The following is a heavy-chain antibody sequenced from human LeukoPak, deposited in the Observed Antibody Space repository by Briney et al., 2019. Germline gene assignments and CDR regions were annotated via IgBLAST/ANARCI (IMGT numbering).Heavy chain of an antibody. D-gene: IGHD3-3*01. Sequence: GASVKVSCKASGGTFSSYAISWVRQAPGQGLEWMGRIIPILGIANYAQKFQGRVTITADKSTSTAYMELSSLRSDDTAVYYCARVKTAIFGVETGAFDIWGQGTMVTVSS. CDR1: GGTFSSYA. V-gene: IGHV1-69*04. CDR2: IIPILGIA. CDR3: ARVKTAIFGVETGAFDI. J-gene: IGHJ3*02.